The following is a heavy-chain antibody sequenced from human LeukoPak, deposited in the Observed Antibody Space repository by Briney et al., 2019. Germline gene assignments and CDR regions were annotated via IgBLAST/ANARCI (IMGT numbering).Heavy chain of an antibody. CDR1: GYTFTSYY. V-gene: IGHV1-46*01. Sequence: GASVKASCKASGYTFTSYYMHWVRQAPGQGLEWMGIINPRGGSTSYAQKFQGRVTMTRDTSTGTVYMELSSLRSEDTAVYYCARGSGRTMIVPQPFDYWGQGTLVSVSS. CDR3: ARGSGRTMIVPQPFDY. D-gene: IGHD3-22*01. J-gene: IGHJ4*02. CDR2: INPRGGST.